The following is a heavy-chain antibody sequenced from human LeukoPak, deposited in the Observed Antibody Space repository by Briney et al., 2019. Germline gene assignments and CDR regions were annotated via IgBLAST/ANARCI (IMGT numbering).Heavy chain of an antibody. Sequence: GGSPRLSCAASGFTVSTNYMTWVRQAPGKGLEWVSVIYSGGNTYYADSVKGRFTISRDNSKNTLYLQMNSLRAEDTAVYYCARIKSGIDFWGQGTTVTVSS. CDR2: IYSGGNT. J-gene: IGHJ6*02. CDR1: GFTVSTNY. V-gene: IGHV3-53*01. CDR3: ARIKSGIDF. D-gene: IGHD1-26*01.